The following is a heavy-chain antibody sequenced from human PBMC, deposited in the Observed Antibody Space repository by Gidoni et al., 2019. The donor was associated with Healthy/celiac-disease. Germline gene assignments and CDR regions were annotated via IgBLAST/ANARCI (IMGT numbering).Heavy chain of an antibody. J-gene: IGHJ4*02. D-gene: IGHD1-7*01. CDR1: GGTFSSYT. Sequence: QVQLVQSGAEVKKPGSSVKVSCKASGGTFSSYTIRWVRQAPGQGLEWMGRIIPILGIANYAQKFQGRVTITADKSTSTAYMELSSLRSEDTAVYYCARETGTTGLFDYWGQGTLVTVSS. V-gene: IGHV1-69*08. CDR2: IIPILGIA. CDR3: ARETGTTGLFDY.